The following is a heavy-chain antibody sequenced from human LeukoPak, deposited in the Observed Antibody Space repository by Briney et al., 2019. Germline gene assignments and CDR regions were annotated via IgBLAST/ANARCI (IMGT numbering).Heavy chain of an antibody. D-gene: IGHD2-15*01. V-gene: IGHV3-23*01. CDR3: AKDPLGYFYYMDV. J-gene: IGHJ6*03. CDR2: ISGSGGST. CDR1: GFTFSSYA. Sequence: GGSLRLSCAASGFTFSSYAMSWVRQAPGKGPEWVSAISGSGGSTYYADSVKGRFTISRDNSKNTLYLQMNSLRAEDTAVYYCAKDPLGYFYYMDVWGKGTTVTVSS.